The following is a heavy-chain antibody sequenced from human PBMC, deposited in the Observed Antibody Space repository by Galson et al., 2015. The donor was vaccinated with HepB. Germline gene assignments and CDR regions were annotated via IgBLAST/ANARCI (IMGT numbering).Heavy chain of an antibody. Sequence: SLRLSCAASGFSFSSYRMSWVRQAPGKGLEWVANIKQDGSEKYYVDSVKGRFTISRDNAKNSLYLQMNSLRAEDTAVHYCARDLTDYDFWSGSGGVAFDIWGQGTMVTVSS. V-gene: IGHV3-7*01. D-gene: IGHD3-3*01. CDR2: IKQDGSEK. J-gene: IGHJ3*02. CDR3: ARDLTDYDFWSGSGGVAFDI. CDR1: GFSFSSYR.